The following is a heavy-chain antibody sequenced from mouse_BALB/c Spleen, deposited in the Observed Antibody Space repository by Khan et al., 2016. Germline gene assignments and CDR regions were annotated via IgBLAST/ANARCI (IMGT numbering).Heavy chain of an antibody. CDR2: INPSTGYT. J-gene: IGHJ2*01. V-gene: IGHV1-7*01. CDR1: GYTFTSYW. D-gene: IGHD1-1*01. Sequence: QVQLQQPGAELAKPGASVKMSCKASGYTFTSYWMHWVKQRPGQGLEWIGYINPSTGYTEYNQKFKDKATLTADKSSSTAYMQLSSLTSEDSAVYYCARFTTVVATGDYWGQGTTLTVSS. CDR3: ARFTTVVATGDY.